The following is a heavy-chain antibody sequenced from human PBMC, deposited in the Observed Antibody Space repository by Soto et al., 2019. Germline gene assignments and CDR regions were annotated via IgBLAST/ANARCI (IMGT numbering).Heavy chain of an antibody. Sequence: QVQLVESGGGVVQPGRSLRLSCAASGFTFSSYGMHWVRQAPGKWLEWVAVIWYDGSNKYYADSVKGRFTISRDNSKNTLYLQMNSLRAEDTAVYYCAREGVTTFLYFDYWGQGTLVTVSS. J-gene: IGHJ4*02. CDR1: GFTFSSYG. D-gene: IGHD4-17*01. CDR2: IWYDGSNK. V-gene: IGHV3-33*01. CDR3: AREGVTTFLYFDY.